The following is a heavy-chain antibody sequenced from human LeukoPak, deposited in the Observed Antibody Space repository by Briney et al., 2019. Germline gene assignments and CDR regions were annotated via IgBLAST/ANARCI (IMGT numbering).Heavy chain of an antibody. Sequence: GGSLRLSCAASGFTFSSYAMHWVRQAPGKGLEWVSFVYGGGTTYYEDSVKGRFTISRDSSKNTLFLQMNSLRVGDTAVYYCARAGYFDSSGFYAPDAFDIWGQGTVVTVSS. J-gene: IGHJ3*02. CDR3: ARAGYFDSSGFYAPDAFDI. D-gene: IGHD3-22*01. CDR2: VYGGGTT. CDR1: GFTFSSYA. V-gene: IGHV3-53*01.